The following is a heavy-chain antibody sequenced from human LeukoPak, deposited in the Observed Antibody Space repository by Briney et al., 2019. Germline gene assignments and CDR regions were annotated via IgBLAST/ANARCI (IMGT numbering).Heavy chain of an antibody. V-gene: IGHV5-51*01. D-gene: IGHD3-16*01. CDR3: ARHGGGFDI. CDR1: GYTFTTYW. J-gene: IGHJ3*02. CDR2: IYPRDSDT. Sequence: GESLKISCKGSGYTFTTYWIAWVRQMPGKCLELMGIIYPRDSDTRYSPSFQGQVAFSADKSIPTAYLQWSSLKASDTAMYYCARHGGGFDIWGQGTMVTVSS.